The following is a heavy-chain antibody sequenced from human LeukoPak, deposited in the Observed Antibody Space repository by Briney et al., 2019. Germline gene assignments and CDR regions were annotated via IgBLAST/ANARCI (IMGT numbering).Heavy chain of an antibody. CDR1: GLTFSNSA. D-gene: IGHD6-6*01. V-gene: IGHV3-23*01. J-gene: IGHJ4*02. CDR2: ISGSGGSS. CDR3: AKDRTSSPGAY. Sequence: GGSLRLSCAASGLTFSNSAMSWARQAPGKGLEWVSGISGSGGSSYYAESVKGRFTISRDNSKNTLYLQMNSLRAEDTAVYYCAKDRTSSPGAYWGQGTLVTVSS.